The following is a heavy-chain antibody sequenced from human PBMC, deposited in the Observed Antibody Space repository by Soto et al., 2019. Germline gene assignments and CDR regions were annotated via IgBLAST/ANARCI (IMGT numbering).Heavy chain of an antibody. Sequence: EVPLLESGGDLVQPGGSLRLSCADSGFTFSSYAMSWVRQAPGKGLEWVSGISGSGGSTYYADSVKGRFTISRDNSKNTLYLQMNSLRVEDTAVYYCAKLGYYDSSGSLVGPYYFDYWGQGTLVTVSS. D-gene: IGHD3-22*01. CDR1: GFTFSSYA. J-gene: IGHJ4*02. CDR2: ISGSGGST. CDR3: AKLGYYDSSGSLVGPYYFDY. V-gene: IGHV3-23*01.